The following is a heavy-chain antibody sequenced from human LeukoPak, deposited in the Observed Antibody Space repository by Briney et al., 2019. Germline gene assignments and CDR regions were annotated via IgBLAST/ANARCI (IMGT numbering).Heavy chain of an antibody. Sequence: GTSVKVSCKASGFTFTSSAMQWVRQARGQRLEWIGWIVAGSGNTNYAQKFQERVTITRDMSTSTAYMELSSLRSEDTAVYYCAAAYYYDSSGYQGVDPWGQGTLVTVSS. D-gene: IGHD3-22*01. CDR2: IVAGSGNT. CDR1: GFTFTSSA. V-gene: IGHV1-58*02. CDR3: AAAYYYDSSGYQGVDP. J-gene: IGHJ5*02.